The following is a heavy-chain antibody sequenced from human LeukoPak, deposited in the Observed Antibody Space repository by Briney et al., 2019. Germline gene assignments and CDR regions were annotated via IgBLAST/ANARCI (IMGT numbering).Heavy chain of an antibody. J-gene: IGHJ5*02. CDR1: GGSIRSGGYY. D-gene: IGHD3-22*01. CDR3: ARHVTSYYYDSSGFWFDP. V-gene: IGHV4-31*03. CDR2: IYYSGST. Sequence: SQTLSLTCTVSGGSIRSGGYYWSWIRQHPGKGLEWIGNIYYSGSTSYNPSLKSRVTISVDTSKNQFSLKLNSVTAADTAVYYCARHVTSYYYDSSGFWFDPWGQGTLVTVSS.